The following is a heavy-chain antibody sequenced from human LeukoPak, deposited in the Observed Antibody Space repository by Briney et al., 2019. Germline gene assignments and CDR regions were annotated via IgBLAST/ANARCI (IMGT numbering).Heavy chain of an antibody. CDR1: GFTFTTYS. Sequence: GGSLRLSCAASGFTFTTYSMNWVRQAPGKGLEWVSSISSSSSYIYYADSVKGRFTISRDNAKNSLYLQMNSLRAEDTAVYYCARGIRTPIVDYWGQGTLVTVSS. J-gene: IGHJ4*02. D-gene: IGHD1-14*01. CDR3: ARGIRTPIVDY. V-gene: IGHV3-21*01. CDR2: ISSSSSYI.